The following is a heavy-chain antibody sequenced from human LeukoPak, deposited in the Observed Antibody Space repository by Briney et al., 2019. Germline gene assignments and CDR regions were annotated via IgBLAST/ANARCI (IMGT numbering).Heavy chain of an antibody. CDR2: TSSDESTT. D-gene: IGHD3-10*01. CDR3: ARGRGPYGWFDP. Sequence: GFLRLSCAASGFTLSSYWMHWARQPPGKGLVWVSRTSSDESTTNYADSVRGRFTISRDNAKNALYLQMNNLRAEDTAIYFCARGRGPYGWFDPWGQGTLVTVSS. CDR1: GFTLSSYW. V-gene: IGHV3-74*01. J-gene: IGHJ5*02.